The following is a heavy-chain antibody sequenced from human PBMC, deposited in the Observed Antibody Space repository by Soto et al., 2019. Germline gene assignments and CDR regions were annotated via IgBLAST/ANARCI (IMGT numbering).Heavy chain of an antibody. V-gene: IGHV3-66*01. D-gene: IGHD2-2*01. CDR3: ARGRGSTGYLGREHYFDY. CDR2: IDIGGNT. J-gene: IGHJ4*02. CDR1: GFSVTNNY. Sequence: EVQVVESGGGLVQLGGSLRLSCAASGFSVTNNYMNWVRQAPGKGLEWVSIIDIGGNTYYADSVKDRFTISRDNSRNTLYLHMDSLRGEDTAVYYCARGRGSTGYLGREHYFDYWGQGTLVTVSP.